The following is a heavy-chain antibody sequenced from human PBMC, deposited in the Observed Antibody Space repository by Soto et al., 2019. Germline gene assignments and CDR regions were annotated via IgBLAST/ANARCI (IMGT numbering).Heavy chain of an antibody. V-gene: IGHV3-30-3*01. D-gene: IGHD3-3*01. J-gene: IGHJ4*02. CDR3: ARGYEWSPDY. Sequence: QVQLVESGGGVVQPGRSLGLSCAASGFTFSSYAMHWVRQAPGKGLEWVAVISYDGSNKYYADSVKGRFTISRDNSKNTLYLQMNSLRAEDTAVYYCARGYEWSPDYWGQGTLVTVSS. CDR2: ISYDGSNK. CDR1: GFTFSSYA.